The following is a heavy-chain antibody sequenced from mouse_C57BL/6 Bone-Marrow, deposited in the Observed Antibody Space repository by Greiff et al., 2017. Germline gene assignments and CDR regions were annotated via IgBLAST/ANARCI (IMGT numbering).Heavy chain of an antibody. J-gene: IGHJ1*03. V-gene: IGHV1-9*01. CDR1: GYTFTGYW. Sequence: QVQLQQSGAELMKPGASVKLSCKATGYTFTGYWIEWVKQRPGHGLEWIGEILPGSGSTNYNEKFKGKATFTADTSSNTAYMQLSSLTTEDSAIYYCASEYYDGYYWGYFDVWGTGTTVTVSS. D-gene: IGHD2-3*01. CDR3: ASEYYDGYYWGYFDV. CDR2: ILPGSGST.